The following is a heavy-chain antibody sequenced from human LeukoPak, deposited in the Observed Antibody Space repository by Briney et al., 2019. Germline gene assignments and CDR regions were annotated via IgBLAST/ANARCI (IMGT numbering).Heavy chain of an antibody. CDR2: INPNSGGT. Sequence: ASVKVSCKASGYTFTGYYMHWVRQAPGQGLEWMGWINPNSGGTNYAQKFQGRVTMTRDTSISTAYMELSRLRSDDTAVYYCARGGGYDSSGYVVTSFDYWGQGTLVTVSS. V-gene: IGHV1-2*02. CDR1: GYTFTGYY. J-gene: IGHJ4*02. D-gene: IGHD3-22*01. CDR3: ARGGGYDSSGYVVTSFDY.